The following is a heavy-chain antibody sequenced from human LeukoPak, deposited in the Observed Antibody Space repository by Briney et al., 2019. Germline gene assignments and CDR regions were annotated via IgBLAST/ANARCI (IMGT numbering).Heavy chain of an antibody. J-gene: IGHJ3*02. CDR1: GFTFSEYY. V-gene: IGHV3-30*03. CDR3: ARPSPPGGIVYGFHI. CDR2: ISYDGNFR. Sequence: GGSLRLSCAASGFTFSEYYMSWIRQAPGKGLEWVALISYDGNFRNYAESVKGRFTISRDNSKNTVHLQMSSLGAEDTAVYYCARPSPPGGIVYGFHIWGQGTMVTVSS. D-gene: IGHD3-16*02.